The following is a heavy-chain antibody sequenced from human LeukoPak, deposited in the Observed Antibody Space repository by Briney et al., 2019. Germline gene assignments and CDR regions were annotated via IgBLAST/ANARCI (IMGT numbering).Heavy chain of an antibody. CDR3: ARGPSYYYDSSGKGAFDY. J-gene: IGHJ4*02. CDR1: GFTFSSYS. D-gene: IGHD3-22*01. CDR2: ISSSSSYI. V-gene: IGHV3-21*01. Sequence: GGSLRLSCAASGFTFSSYSMNWVRQAPGKGLEWVSSISSSSSYIYYADSVKGRFTISRDNSKNTLYLQMNSLRAEDTAVYYCARGPSYYYDSSGKGAFDYWGQGTLVTVSS.